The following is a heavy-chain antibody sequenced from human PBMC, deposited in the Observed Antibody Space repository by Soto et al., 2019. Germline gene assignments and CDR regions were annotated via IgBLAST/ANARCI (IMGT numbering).Heavy chain of an antibody. CDR1: GYDFSSYW. V-gene: IGHV5-51*01. J-gene: IGHJ4*02. CDR3: ARREKWHDFEY. CDR2: IYPGDSDT. D-gene: IGHD5-12*01. Sequence: GESLKISCKGSGYDFSSYWIAWVRQMPGKGLEWMGMIYPGDSDTKYSPSFQGRVTISADRSTSTAYLHWDSLTASDTARYFCARREKWHDFEYWGQGSLVTVS.